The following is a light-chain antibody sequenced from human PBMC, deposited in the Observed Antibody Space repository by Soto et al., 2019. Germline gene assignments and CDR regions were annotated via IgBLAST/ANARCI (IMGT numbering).Light chain of an antibody. CDR3: QQYNFWPPLT. V-gene: IGKV3-15*01. Sequence: EIVMTQSPATLSVSPGERATLSCRASQSVNSNLAWYRQKPGQAPRLLISDASTRATGVPSRFSGSGSGTEFTLTISSRQSEDSGIYYCQQYNFWPPLTFGGWTKVEIK. J-gene: IGKJ4*01. CDR1: QSVNSN. CDR2: DAS.